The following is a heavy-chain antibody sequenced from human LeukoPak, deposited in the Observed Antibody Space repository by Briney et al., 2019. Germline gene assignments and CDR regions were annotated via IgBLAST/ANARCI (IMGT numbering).Heavy chain of an antibody. D-gene: IGHD5-24*01. J-gene: IGHJ2*01. Sequence: GGSVKVSFKASGYTFTSYDINWVRQATGQGLEWMGWMTPNSGYTGYAQKFQGRVTITRNTSITTAYMELSSLRFEDTAVYYCARGRDGYNFGYFDLWGRGTLGTVSS. CDR2: MTPNSGYT. V-gene: IGHV1-8*03. CDR1: GYTFTSYD. CDR3: ARGRDGYNFGYFDL.